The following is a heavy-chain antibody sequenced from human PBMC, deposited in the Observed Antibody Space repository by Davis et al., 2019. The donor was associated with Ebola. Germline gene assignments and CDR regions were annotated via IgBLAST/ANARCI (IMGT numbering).Heavy chain of an antibody. CDR2: INHSGST. J-gene: IGHJ4*02. Sequence: LRLSCAVYGGSFSGYYWSWIRQPPGKGLEWIGEINHSGSTYYNPSLKSRVTISVDTSKNQFSLKLSSVTAADTAVYYCARETGIAAAGFDYWGQGTLVTVSS. CDR1: GGSFSGYY. D-gene: IGHD6-13*01. V-gene: IGHV4-34*09. CDR3: ARETGIAAAGFDY.